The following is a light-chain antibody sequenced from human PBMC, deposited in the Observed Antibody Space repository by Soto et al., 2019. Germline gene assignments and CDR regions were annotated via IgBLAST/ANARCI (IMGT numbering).Light chain of an antibody. Sequence: QSALTQPSSVCGSPGQSITISCSGTISDVGSYDYVAWYQQFPGKTPKLVIYEVINRPSGVSYRFSGSKSGNKASLTISGLQAEHEADYYCISYTGSSTSYVFGTGTKVTV. CDR1: ISDVGSYDY. V-gene: IGLV2-14*01. J-gene: IGLJ1*01. CDR3: ISYTGSSTSYV. CDR2: EVI.